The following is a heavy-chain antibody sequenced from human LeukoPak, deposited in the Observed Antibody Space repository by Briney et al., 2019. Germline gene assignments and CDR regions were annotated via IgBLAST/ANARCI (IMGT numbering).Heavy chain of an antibody. CDR3: ARGSSGYDLGWFDP. Sequence: GGSLRLSCAASGFTFSSYGMHWVRQAPGKGLEWVAVIWYDGSNKYYADSVKGRFTISRDNSKNTLYLQMNSLRAEDTAVYYCARGSSGYDLGWFDPWGQGTLVTVSS. V-gene: IGHV3-33*01. CDR2: IWYDGSNK. D-gene: IGHD5-12*01. CDR1: GFTFSSYG. J-gene: IGHJ5*02.